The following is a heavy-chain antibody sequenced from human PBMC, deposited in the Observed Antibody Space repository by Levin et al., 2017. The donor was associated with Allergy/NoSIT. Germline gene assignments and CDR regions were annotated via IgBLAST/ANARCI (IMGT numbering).Heavy chain of an antibody. CDR1: GFSLSTSGMC. V-gene: IGHV2-70*01. D-gene: IGHD3-16*02. CDR3: ARIKSRYDDVWGSYRCPGMVAFEI. Sequence: ESGPTLVKPTQTLTLTCTLSGFSLSTSGMCVGWIRQPPGKALEWLALVDWDDDKSYSTSLKTRLAISKDTSKNRVVLIMTNMDPVDTATYYGARIKSRYDDVWGSYRCPGMVAFEIWGQGTMVTVSS. CDR2: VDWDDDK. J-gene: IGHJ3*02.